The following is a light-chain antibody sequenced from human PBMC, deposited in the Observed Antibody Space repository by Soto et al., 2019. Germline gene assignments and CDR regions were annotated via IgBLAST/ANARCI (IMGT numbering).Light chain of an antibody. Sequence: EIVLTQSTGTLSLSPGERATLSCRASQSVSSSYLAWYQQKPGQAPRLLIYGASSRATGIPDRFSGSGSGTDFTLTITRLEPEDFAVYYCQQYGSSLFPFVPWTKVDIK. CDR1: QSVSSSY. CDR2: GAS. V-gene: IGKV3-20*01. J-gene: IGKJ3*01. CDR3: QQYGSSLFP.